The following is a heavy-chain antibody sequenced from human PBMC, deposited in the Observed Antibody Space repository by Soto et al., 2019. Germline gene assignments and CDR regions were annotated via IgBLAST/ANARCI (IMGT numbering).Heavy chain of an antibody. Sequence: EVQLLESGGGLIQPGGSLRLSCAASGFTFSTYAMSWVRQSPEKGLEWVSAIGTAGDPYYPGSVKGRFTISRENAKISLYLQMNSLRAGDTAVYYCARARWELRRNWYFDLWGRGTLVNVSS. CDR3: ARARWELRRNWYFDL. J-gene: IGHJ2*01. CDR2: IGTAGDP. CDR1: GFTFSTYA. D-gene: IGHD1-26*01. V-gene: IGHV3-13*05.